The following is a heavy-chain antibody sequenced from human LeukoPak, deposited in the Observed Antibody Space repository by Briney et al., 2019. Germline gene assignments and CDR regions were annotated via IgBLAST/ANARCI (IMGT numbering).Heavy chain of an antibody. D-gene: IGHD1-14*01. CDR3: ARDTYQPGRIDS. CDR1: EFTFSLYA. V-gene: IGHV3-21*05. CDR2: INDVSADI. Sequence: PGGSLRLSCAASEFTFSLYAMNWVRQAPGKGLEWISYINDVSADIHYADSVKGRFTISRDNAKNTLYLQMNSLRAEDTAVYYCARDTYQPGRIDSWGQGTLVSVSS. J-gene: IGHJ4*02.